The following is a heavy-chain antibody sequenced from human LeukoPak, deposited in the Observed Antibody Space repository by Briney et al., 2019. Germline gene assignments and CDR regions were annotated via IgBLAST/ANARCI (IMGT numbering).Heavy chain of an antibody. CDR2: ISSSSGYI. CDR3: AKAQYCSSASCYVFDY. Sequence: PRGSLRLSCAASGFTFNSYTMNWVRQAPGKGLEWVSSISSSSGYIYYADSVKGRFTISRDNAKNSLYLQMNSLRAEDTAVYYCAKAQYCSSASCYVFDYWGQGTLVTVSS. J-gene: IGHJ4*02. CDR1: GFTFNSYT. V-gene: IGHV3-21*01. D-gene: IGHD2-2*01.